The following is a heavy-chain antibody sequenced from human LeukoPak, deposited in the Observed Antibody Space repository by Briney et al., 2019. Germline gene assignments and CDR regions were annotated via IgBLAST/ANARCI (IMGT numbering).Heavy chain of an antibody. D-gene: IGHD3-10*01. J-gene: IGHJ4*02. CDR1: GFTFSDYY. CDR3: ARGGAITMIRGVPGY. V-gene: IGHV3-11*04. Sequence: GGSLRLSCAASGFTFSDYYMSWIRQAPGKGLEWVSYISGSDSTIYYADSVKGRFTISRDNAKNSLYLQMNSLGAEDTAVYYCARGGAITMIRGVPGYWGQGTLVTVSS. CDR2: ISGSDSTI.